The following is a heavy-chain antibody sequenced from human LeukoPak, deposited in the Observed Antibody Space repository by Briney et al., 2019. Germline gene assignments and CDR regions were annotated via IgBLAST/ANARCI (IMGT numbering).Heavy chain of an antibody. J-gene: IGHJ4*02. Sequence: PGGSLRLSCAASGFTFSSYGMHWVRQAPGKGLEWVAFIRYDGSNKYYADSVKGRFTISRDNSKNTLYLQMNSLRAEDTAVYYCAKDPRLGDMITFGGAVYYFDYWGQGTLVTVSS. D-gene: IGHD3-16*01. CDR2: IRYDGSNK. CDR1: GFTFSSYG. V-gene: IGHV3-30*02. CDR3: AKDPRLGDMITFGGAVYYFDY.